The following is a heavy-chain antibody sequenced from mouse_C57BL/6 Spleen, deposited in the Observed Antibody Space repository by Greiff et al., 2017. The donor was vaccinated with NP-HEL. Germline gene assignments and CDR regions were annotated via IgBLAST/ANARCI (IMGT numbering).Heavy chain of an antibody. J-gene: IGHJ2*01. CDR1: GYAFSSSW. V-gene: IGHV1-82*01. Sequence: VQLQQSGPELVKPGASVKISCKASGYAFSSSWMNWVKQRPGKGLEWIGRIYPGDGDTNYNGKFKGKATLTADKSSSTAYMQLSSLTSEDSAVYFCARSGSSGYPDYWGQGTTLTVSS. CDR2: IYPGDGDT. CDR3: ARSGSSGYPDY. D-gene: IGHD3-2*02.